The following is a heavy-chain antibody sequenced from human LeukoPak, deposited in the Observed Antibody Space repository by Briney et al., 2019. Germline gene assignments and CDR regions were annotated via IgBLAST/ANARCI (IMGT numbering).Heavy chain of an antibody. CDR2: INPNSGGT. V-gene: IGHV1-2*06. CDR1: GYTFTGYY. CDR3: AREPGGRYCSGGSCYSGPFDI. D-gene: IGHD2-15*01. J-gene: IGHJ3*02. Sequence: ASVKVSCKASGYTFTGYYMHWVRQAPGQGLEWMGRINPNSGGTNYAQKFQGRVTMTRDTSISTAYMELSRLRSDDTAVYYCAREPGGRYCSGGSCYSGPFDIWGQGTMVTVSS.